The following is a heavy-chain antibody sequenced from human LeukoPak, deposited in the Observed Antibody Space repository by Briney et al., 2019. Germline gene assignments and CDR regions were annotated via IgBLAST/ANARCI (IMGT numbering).Heavy chain of an antibody. CDR1: GFTFSSYA. Sequence: PGGSLRLSCAASGFTFSSYAMSWVRQAPGKGLEWVSAISGSGGSTYYADSVKGRFTISRDNSKNTLYLQMNSLRAEDTAVYYCAKPQIRSRGSSNFDYWGQGTLVTVSS. V-gene: IGHV3-23*01. CDR2: ISGSGGST. CDR3: AKPQIRSRGSSNFDY. D-gene: IGHD2-2*01. J-gene: IGHJ4*02.